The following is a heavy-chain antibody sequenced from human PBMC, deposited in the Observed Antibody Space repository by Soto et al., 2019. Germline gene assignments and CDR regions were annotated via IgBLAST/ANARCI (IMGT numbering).Heavy chain of an antibody. J-gene: IGHJ6*04. CDR2: IQSGGTT. D-gene: IGHD2-15*01. CDR1: GFTVSSKY. Sequence: VQLVESGGGLVQPGGSLRLSCAASGFTVSSKYMTWVRQAPGKGLEWVSLIQSGGTTYYADSVKGRFTISRDTSENTLHLQMDSLRVEDTAVYYCARDDVLCDGGRCYGIPLDVWGKRTTVTVSS. V-gene: IGHV3-66*01. CDR3: ARDDVLCDGGRCYGIPLDV.